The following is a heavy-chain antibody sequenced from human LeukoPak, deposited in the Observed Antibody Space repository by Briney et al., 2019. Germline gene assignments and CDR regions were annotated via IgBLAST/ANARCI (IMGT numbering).Heavy chain of an antibody. Sequence: SETLSLTCTVSGGSISSSSYYWGWIRQPPGKGLEWIGSIYYSGSTYYNPSLKSRVTISVDTSKNRFSLKLSSVTAADTVVYFRQRPAYDILTGYYNVDYWGQGTLVTVSS. CDR1: GGSISSSSYY. V-gene: IGHV4-39*01. CDR3: QRPAYDILTGYYNVDY. J-gene: IGHJ4*02. D-gene: IGHD3-9*01. CDR2: IYYSGST.